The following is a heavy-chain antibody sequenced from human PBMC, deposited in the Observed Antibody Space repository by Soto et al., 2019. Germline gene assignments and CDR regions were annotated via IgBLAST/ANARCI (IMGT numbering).Heavy chain of an antibody. CDR1: RFTFSDYY. CDR2: ISSSSDYT. Sequence: QVQVVESGGGLVKPGGSLRLSCAASRFTFSDYYMNWIRQAPGKGLEWASYISSSSDYTKYADSVKGRFTISRDNAKSSLYLQMNSLRAEDTAVYYCARGGVRGTTSRGQVYNWGQGTLVTVSS. D-gene: IGHD1-7*01. CDR3: ARGGVRGTTSRGQVYN. V-gene: IGHV3-11*06. J-gene: IGHJ4*02.